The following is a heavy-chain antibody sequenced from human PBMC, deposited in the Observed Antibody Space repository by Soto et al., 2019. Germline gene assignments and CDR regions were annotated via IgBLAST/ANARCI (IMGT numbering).Heavy chain of an antibody. CDR2: INHSGST. Sequence: QVQLQQWGAGLLKPSETLSLTCAVYGGSFSGYYWSWIRQPPGKGLEWIGEINHSGSTNYNPSLKSLVTISVDTSKNQFCLKLSSVTAADTAVYYCARGSVKGKWSPRYYMDVWSKGTTVTVSS. V-gene: IGHV4-34*01. D-gene: IGHD2-15*01. CDR3: ARGSVKGKWSPRYYMDV. CDR1: GGSFSGYY. J-gene: IGHJ6*03.